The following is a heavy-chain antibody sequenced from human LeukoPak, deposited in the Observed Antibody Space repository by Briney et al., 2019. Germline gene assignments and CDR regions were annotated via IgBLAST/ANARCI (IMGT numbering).Heavy chain of an antibody. D-gene: IGHD2-2*01. CDR1: GFTFSNYE. J-gene: IGHJ6*03. CDR2: ISNFGDMI. Sequence: PGGSLRLSCAASGFTFSNYEMNWVRQAPGKGLEWISHISNFGDMIHYADSVEGRFTISRDNAKNSLYLQMDSLRAEDTAVYYCAKDATAVVGTVYMDVWGTGTTVTISS. V-gene: IGHV3-48*03. CDR3: AKDATAVVGTVYMDV.